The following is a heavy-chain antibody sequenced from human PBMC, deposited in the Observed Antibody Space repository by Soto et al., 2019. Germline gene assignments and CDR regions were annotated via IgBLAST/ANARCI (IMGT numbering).Heavy chain of an antibody. CDR1: GFTFSSYS. CDR2: ISSSSSTI. CDR3: ARVETTVTTFFLGYYYGMDV. Sequence: EVQLVESGGGLVQPGGSLRLSCAASGFTFSSYSMNWVRQAPGKGLEWVSYISSSSSTIYYADSVKGRFTISRDNAKNSLYLQMSSLRDEDTAVYYCARVETTVTTFFLGYYYGMDVWGQGTTVTVSS. V-gene: IGHV3-48*02. J-gene: IGHJ6*02. D-gene: IGHD4-17*01.